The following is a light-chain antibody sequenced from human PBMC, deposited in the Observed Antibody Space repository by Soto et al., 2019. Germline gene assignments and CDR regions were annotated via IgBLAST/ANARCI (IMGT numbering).Light chain of an antibody. J-gene: IGLJ2*01. V-gene: IGLV2-14*01. CDR1: SNDVGGYNY. Sequence: QSALTQPASVSGSPGQSITISCIGSSNDVGGYNYVSWYQHHPGRVPKPMIFEVSDRPSGVSSRFSGSKSGNTAYLTISGLQAEDEADYYCSSFSSTSTIVFGGGTKLTVL. CDR2: EVS. CDR3: SSFSSTSTIV.